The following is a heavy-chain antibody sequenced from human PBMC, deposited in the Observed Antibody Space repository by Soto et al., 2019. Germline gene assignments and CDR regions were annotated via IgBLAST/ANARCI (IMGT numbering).Heavy chain of an antibody. V-gene: IGHV1-2*02. J-gene: IGHJ5*02. CDR3: ARDFGATLSASAWFDP. CDR2: INANSGHT. Sequence: ASVKVSCKASGYTLTDFYLHWVRQAPGQGLEYMGWINANSGHTTYAQKFQGRVTMTRDTSINTAFMELTRLKSDDTAVYYCARDFGATLSASAWFDPWGQGTLVTVS. CDR1: GYTLTDFY. D-gene: IGHD3-10*01.